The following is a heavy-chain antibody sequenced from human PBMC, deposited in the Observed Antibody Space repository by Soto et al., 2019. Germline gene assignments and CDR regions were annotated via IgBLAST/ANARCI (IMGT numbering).Heavy chain of an antibody. CDR2: TKSDGSGT. CDR3: ARGGFDYGPGRMDV. J-gene: IGHJ6*04. Sequence: EVQLVESGGGLLQPGGSLTLSCTASGFTFSNYWMHWVRQAPGKGLVWVSRTKSDGSGTSYTDSVKGRFTISRDNAYNTVYLQMSQLRAEDTAVYYCARGGFDYGPGRMDVWGKGTTVSVSS. CDR1: GFTFSNYW. D-gene: IGHD3-10*01. V-gene: IGHV3-74*01.